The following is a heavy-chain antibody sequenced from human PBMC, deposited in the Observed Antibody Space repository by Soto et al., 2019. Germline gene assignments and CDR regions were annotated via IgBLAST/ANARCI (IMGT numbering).Heavy chain of an antibody. V-gene: IGHV1-8*01. CDR2: MNPNRGNT. CDR1: GYTFTSYD. J-gene: IGHJ4*02. D-gene: IGHD2-2*01. Sequence: ASVKVSCKASGYTFTSYDINWVRQATGQGLEWMGWMNPNRGNTGYAQKFQGRVTMTRSTSISTAYMELSSLTSEDTAVYYCARKGPAAIDYWGQGTLVTVSS. CDR3: ARKGPAAIDY.